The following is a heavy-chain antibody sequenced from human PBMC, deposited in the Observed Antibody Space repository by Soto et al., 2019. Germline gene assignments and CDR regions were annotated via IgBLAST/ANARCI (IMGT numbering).Heavy chain of an antibody. CDR2: IYYSGST. Sequence: QVQLQESGPGLVKPSETLSLTCTVSGGSISSYYWSWIRQPPGKGLEWIGYIYYSGSTNYNPSLKSRDTISVDTTKNQISLKLSSVTAADTAVYYCAGDYGDSNFDYWGQGTLVTVSS. V-gene: IGHV4-59*01. CDR3: AGDYGDSNFDY. J-gene: IGHJ4*02. CDR1: GGSISSYY. D-gene: IGHD4-17*01.